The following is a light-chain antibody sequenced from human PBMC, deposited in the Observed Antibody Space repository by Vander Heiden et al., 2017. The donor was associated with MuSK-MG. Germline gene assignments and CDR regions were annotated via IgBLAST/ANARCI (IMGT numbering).Light chain of an antibody. V-gene: IGKV3-11*01. CDR2: AAS. CDR1: QSISTY. J-gene: IGKJ5*01. Sequence: EMVLTQSPATLSLSPGDSATLPCRPSQSISTYLASYQQQPDHAHRLLLYAASNRAAGIPARFSGGGSGTDFTLTISHLQPEDAAFYCCQQRSKFITFGQGTRLEIE. CDR3: QQRSKFIT.